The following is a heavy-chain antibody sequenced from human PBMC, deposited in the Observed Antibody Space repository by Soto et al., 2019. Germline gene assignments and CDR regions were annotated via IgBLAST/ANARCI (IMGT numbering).Heavy chain of an antibody. CDR2: IYYSGST. CDR3: ARSEYYYDSSDSGPFDY. V-gene: IGHV4-59*01. Sequence: SETLSLTCTVSVGSISSYYWSWIRQPPGKGLEWIGYIYYSGSTNYNPSLKSRVTISVDTSKNQFSLKLSSVTAADTAVYYCARSEYYYDSSDSGPFDYWGQGTLVTVSS. J-gene: IGHJ4*02. D-gene: IGHD3-22*01. CDR1: VGSISSYY.